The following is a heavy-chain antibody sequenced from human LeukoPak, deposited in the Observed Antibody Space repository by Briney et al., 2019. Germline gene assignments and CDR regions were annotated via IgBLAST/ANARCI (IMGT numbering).Heavy chain of an antibody. CDR3: ARVYYDIFPYYYFDY. D-gene: IGHD3-9*01. J-gene: IGHJ4*02. V-gene: IGHV3-30*03. CDR1: GFTFSSYA. CDR2: ISYDGSNK. Sequence: GGSLRLSCAASGFTFSSYAMSWVRQAPGKGLEWVAVISYDGSNKYYADSVKGRFTISRDNSKNTLYLQMNSLRAEDTAVYYCARVYYDIFPYYYFDYWGQGTLVTVSS.